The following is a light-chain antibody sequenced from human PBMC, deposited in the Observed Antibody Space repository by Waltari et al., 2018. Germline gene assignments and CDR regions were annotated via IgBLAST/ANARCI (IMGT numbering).Light chain of an antibody. CDR2: DVS. CDR1: SSDVGGYNY. Sequence: QSALTQPASVSGSPGQSITISCTGTSSDVGGYNYVSWYQPHPGKPPKLMIYDVSKRPSGVSNRFSGSKSGNTASLTISGLQAEDEAEYYCSSYTSSSTPVVFGGGTKLTVL. V-gene: IGLV2-14*01. CDR3: SSYTSSSTPVV. J-gene: IGLJ2*01.